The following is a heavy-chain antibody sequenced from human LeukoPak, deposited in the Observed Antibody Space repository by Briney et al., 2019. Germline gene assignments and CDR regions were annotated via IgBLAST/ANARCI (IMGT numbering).Heavy chain of an antibody. J-gene: IGHJ4*02. Sequence: SETLSLTCTVSGGSISSYYWSWIRQPPGKGLEWIGYIYYSGSTNYNPSLKSRVAISVDTSKNQFSLKLSSVTAADTAVYYCARDSGGAAPYDFDYWGQGTLVTVSS. V-gene: IGHV4-59*01. D-gene: IGHD6-6*01. CDR3: ARDSGGAAPYDFDY. CDR1: GGSISSYY. CDR2: IYYSGST.